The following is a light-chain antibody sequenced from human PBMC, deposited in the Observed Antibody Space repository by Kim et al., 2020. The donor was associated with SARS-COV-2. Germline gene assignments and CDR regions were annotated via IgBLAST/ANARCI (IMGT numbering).Light chain of an antibody. V-gene: IGKV3-11*01. CDR1: QGVSRY. CDR2: DAS. Sequence: LPPGERAPLPGGASQGVSRYLASYKQKPGQGPRRLIYDASNGATRIPARFSGSGSGTDFTLTISGLEPEDFAVYYCQQRSNWSLTFGGGTKVDIK. CDR3: QQRSNWSLT. J-gene: IGKJ4*01.